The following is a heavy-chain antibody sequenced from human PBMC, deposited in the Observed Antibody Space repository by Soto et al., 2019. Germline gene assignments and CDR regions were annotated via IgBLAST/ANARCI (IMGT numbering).Heavy chain of an antibody. J-gene: IGHJ3*02. CDR3: AKGHADDAFDI. V-gene: IGHV4-59*01. CDR1: GGSISSYY. CDR2: IYYSGST. D-gene: IGHD2-2*01. Sequence: QVQLQESGPGLVKPSETLSLTCTVSGGSISSYYWSWIRQPPGKGLEWIGYIYYSGSTNYNPSLKSRVTISVDTSKNQFSLKLSSVTAADTAMYYCAKGHADDAFDIWGQGTMVTVSS.